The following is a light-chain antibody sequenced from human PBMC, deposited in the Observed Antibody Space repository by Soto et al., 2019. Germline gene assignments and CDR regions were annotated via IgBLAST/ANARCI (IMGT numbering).Light chain of an antibody. Sequence: EIVMTQSPATLSVSPGERPTLCCRASQSVSSNLAWYQQQPGQAPRLLXYGASTRATGIPARFSGSGSGTEFTLTISSLQSEDFAVYYCQQYNNWPPWTFGQGTKVDIK. V-gene: IGKV3-15*01. CDR1: QSVSSN. J-gene: IGKJ1*01. CDR2: GAS. CDR3: QQYNNWPPWT.